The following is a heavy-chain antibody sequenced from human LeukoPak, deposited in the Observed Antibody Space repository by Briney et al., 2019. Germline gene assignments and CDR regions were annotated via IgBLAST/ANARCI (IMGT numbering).Heavy chain of an antibody. J-gene: IGHJ4*02. CDR2: ISYDGSNK. CDR3: AREGEDCSSTSCYSGYLDY. D-gene: IGHD2-2*02. V-gene: IGHV3-30-3*01. CDR1: GFTFSSYA. Sequence: GGSLRLSCAASGFTFSSYAMHWVRQAPGKGLEWVAVISYDGSNKYYADSVKGRFTISRDKSKNTLYLQMNSLRAEDTAVYYCAREGEDCSSTSCYSGYLDYWGQGTLVTVSS.